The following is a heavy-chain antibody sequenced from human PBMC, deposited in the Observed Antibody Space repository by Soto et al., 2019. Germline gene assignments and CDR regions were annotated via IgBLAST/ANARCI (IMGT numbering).Heavy chain of an antibody. Sequence: QVQLVQSGAEVKKPGSSVKVSCKASGGTFSSYAISWVRQAPGQGLEWMGGIIPIFGTANYAQKFQGRVTITADESTSTAYMELSSRRSEDTAVYYCATAVGPPPDYYYYYGMDVWGQGTTVTVSS. V-gene: IGHV1-69*12. D-gene: IGHD3-10*01. CDR3: ATAVGPPPDYYYYYGMDV. J-gene: IGHJ6*02. CDR1: GGTFSSYA. CDR2: IIPIFGTA.